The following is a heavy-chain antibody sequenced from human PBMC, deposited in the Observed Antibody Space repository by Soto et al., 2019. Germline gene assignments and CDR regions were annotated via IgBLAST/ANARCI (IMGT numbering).Heavy chain of an antibody. V-gene: IGHV5-10-1*01. CDR3: ASSPSIPDIVVVPAAFTDYYGMDV. CDR1: VYSFTSYW. J-gene: IGHJ6*02. D-gene: IGHD2-2*01. CDR2: IDPSDSYT. Sequence: GESRKISCKGSVYSFTSYWISWVRQMPGKGLEWMGRIDPSDSYTNYSPSFQGHVTISADKSISTAYLQWSSLKASDTAMYYCASSPSIPDIVVVPAAFTDYYGMDVWGQGTTVTVSS.